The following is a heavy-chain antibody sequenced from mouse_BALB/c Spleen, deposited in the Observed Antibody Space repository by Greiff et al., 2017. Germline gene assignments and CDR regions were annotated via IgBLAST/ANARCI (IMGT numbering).Heavy chain of an antibody. CDR2: IWAGGST. CDR3: ARDGGAWFAY. J-gene: IGHJ3*01. Sequence: VKLMESGPGLVAPSQSLSITCTVSGFSLTSYGVHWVRQPPGKGLEWLGVIWAGGSTNYNSALMSRLSISKDNSKSQVFLKMNSLQTDDTAMYYCARDGGAWFAYWGQGTLVTVSA. CDR1: GFSLTSYG. V-gene: IGHV2-9*02.